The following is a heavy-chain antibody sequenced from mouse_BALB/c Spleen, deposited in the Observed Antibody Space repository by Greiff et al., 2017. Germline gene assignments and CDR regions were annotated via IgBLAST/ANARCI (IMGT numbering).Heavy chain of an antibody. J-gene: IGHJ2*01. CDR1: GFTFSNYW. Sequence: EVMVVESGGGLVQPGGSMKLSCAASGFTFSNYWMNWVRQSPEKGLEWVAEIRMKSNNYSTHYAESVKGRFTISRDNSKSSVYLQMNNLRAEDTGIYYCTRPDYDNYFDYWGQGTTLTVSS. CDR3: TRPDYDNYFDY. CDR2: IRMKSNNYST. V-gene: IGHV6-6*02. D-gene: IGHD2-4*01.